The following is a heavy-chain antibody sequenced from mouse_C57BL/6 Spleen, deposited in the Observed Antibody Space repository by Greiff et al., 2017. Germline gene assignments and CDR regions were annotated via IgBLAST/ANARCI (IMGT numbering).Heavy chain of an antibody. CDR2: IYPGGGYT. CDR1: GYTFTNYW. CDR3: ARWGRSYYAMDY. J-gene: IGHJ4*01. V-gene: IGHV1-63*01. Sequence: QVHVKQSGAELVRPGTSVKMSCKASGYTFTNYWIGWAKQRPGHGLEWIGDIYPGGGYTNYNEKFKGKATLTADKSSSTAYMQFSSLTSEDSAIYYCARWGRSYYAMDYWGQGTSVTVSS.